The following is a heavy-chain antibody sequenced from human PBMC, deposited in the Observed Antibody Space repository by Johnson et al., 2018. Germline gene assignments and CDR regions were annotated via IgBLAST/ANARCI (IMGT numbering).Heavy chain of an antibody. CDR1: GYTFTTSA. Sequence: QVQLVQSGSEVKEXGASXKVXCKASGYTFTTSAISWVRQAPGHGLEWIGLISDNNGDTNHAQKFQGRVTLTIDKSTTTAYMELRNLRSDDTAVYYCAKVDGFRSCTGANCLYDWYYMDVWGRGTTVTVSS. J-gene: IGHJ6*03. V-gene: IGHV1-18*01. D-gene: IGHD2-8*02. CDR2: ISDNNGDT. CDR3: AKVDGFRSCTGANCLYDWYYMDV.